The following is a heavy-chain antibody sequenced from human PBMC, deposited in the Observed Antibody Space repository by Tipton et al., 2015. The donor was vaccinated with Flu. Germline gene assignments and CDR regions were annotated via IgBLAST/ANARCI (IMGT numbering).Heavy chain of an antibody. V-gene: IGHV3-30*01. J-gene: IGHJ4*02. CDR3: ARDRIVGATWRRYYFDY. CDR1: GFAFSSYA. D-gene: IGHD1-26*01. CDR2: ISYDGSNK. Sequence: SLRLSCAASGFAFSSYAMHWVRQAPGKGLEWVAVISYDGSNKYYADSVKGRFTISRDNSKNTLYLQMNSLRAEDTAVYYCARDRIVGATWRRYYFDYWGQGTLVTVSS.